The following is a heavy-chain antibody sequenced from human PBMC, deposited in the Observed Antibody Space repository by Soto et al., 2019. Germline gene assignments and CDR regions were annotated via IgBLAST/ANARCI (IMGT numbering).Heavy chain of an antibody. J-gene: IGHJ4*02. CDR1: GGSISSGGYY. Sequence: ASETLSLTCTVSGGSISSGGYYWSWIRQHPGKGLEWIGYIYYSGSTYYNPSLKSRVTISVDTSKNQFSLKLSSVTAADTAVYYCARGYYDILTGYYSPFDYWGQGTLVTVSS. CDR3: ARGYYDILTGYYSPFDY. V-gene: IGHV4-31*03. CDR2: IYYSGST. D-gene: IGHD3-9*01.